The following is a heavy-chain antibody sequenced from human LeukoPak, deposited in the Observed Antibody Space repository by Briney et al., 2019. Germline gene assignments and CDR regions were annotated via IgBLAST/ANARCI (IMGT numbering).Heavy chain of an antibody. Sequence: PARSLRLSCAASGFTFNTFDMHWVRQAPGKGLEWVAVIWYDGSNKYYADSVKGRFTISRDNSKNTLYLQINSLRAEDTAVYYCARQSSATIVSAFAFWGQGTMVTVSS. J-gene: IGHJ3*01. CDR3: ARQSSATIVSAFAF. V-gene: IGHV3-33*01. D-gene: IGHD2-15*01. CDR1: GFTFNTFD. CDR2: IWYDGSNK.